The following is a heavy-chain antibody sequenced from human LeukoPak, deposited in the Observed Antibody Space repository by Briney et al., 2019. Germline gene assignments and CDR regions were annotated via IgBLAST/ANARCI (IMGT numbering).Heavy chain of an antibody. V-gene: IGHV3-30*18. D-gene: IGHD3-10*01. Sequence: PGGSLRLSCAASGFTFSSSAMSWVRQAPGKGLEWVAVISYDGSNKYYADSVKGRFTISRDNSKNTLYLQMNSLRAEDTAVYYCAKDVLLWFGESKDYWGQGTLVTVSS. CDR1: GFTFSSSA. CDR3: AKDVLLWFGESKDY. CDR2: ISYDGSNK. J-gene: IGHJ4*02.